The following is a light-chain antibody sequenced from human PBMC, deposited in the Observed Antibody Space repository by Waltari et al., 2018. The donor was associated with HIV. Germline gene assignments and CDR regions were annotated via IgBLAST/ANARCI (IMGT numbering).Light chain of an antibody. CDR3: TSYTSTTSVI. Sequence: QSALTQPASVSGSRGQSITISCTGTSSDVGKYHLVSWYQQHPGKAPKLIIYEVSNRPSGVSNRFSGSKSGNTASLTISGLQAEDEADYYCTSYTSTTSVIFGGGTRLTV. CDR1: SSDVGKYHL. CDR2: EVS. V-gene: IGLV2-14*02. J-gene: IGLJ2*01.